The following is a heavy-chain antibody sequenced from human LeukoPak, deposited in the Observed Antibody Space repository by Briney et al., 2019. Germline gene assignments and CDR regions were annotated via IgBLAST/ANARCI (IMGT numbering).Heavy chain of an antibody. V-gene: IGHV1-18*01. CDR2: ISAYNGNT. J-gene: IGHJ5*02. CDR1: GYTFTSYG. Sequence: GASVKVSCTASGYTFTSYGISWVRQAPGQGLEWMGWISAYNGNTNYAQKLQGRVTMTTDTSTSTAYMELRSLRSDDTAVYYCARQPGSIKDGGFDPWGQGTLVTVSS. CDR3: ARQPGSIKDGGFDP. D-gene: IGHD2-15*01.